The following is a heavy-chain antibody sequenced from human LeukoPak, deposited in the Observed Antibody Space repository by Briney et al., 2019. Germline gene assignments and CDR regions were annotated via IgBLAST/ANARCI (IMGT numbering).Heavy chain of an antibody. CDR1: GFTFSGYG. V-gene: IGHV3-48*04. CDR3: ARVRWGGLYYFDY. Sequence: GGSLRLSCAASGFTFSGYGMNWVRQAPGKGLEWVSYISSNSRSIDYADSVKGRFTISRDNAKNTLYLQMNSLRAEDTAVYYCARVRWGGLYYFDYWGQGTLVTVSS. D-gene: IGHD3-16*01. CDR2: ISSNSRSI. J-gene: IGHJ4*02.